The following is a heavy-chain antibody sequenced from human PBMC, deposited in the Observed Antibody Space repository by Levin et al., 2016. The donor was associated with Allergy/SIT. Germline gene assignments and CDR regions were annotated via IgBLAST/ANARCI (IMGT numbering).Heavy chain of an antibody. CDR1: GGSISSSSYY. D-gene: IGHD3-10*01. J-gene: IGHJ4*02. CDR3: ARWILLWFGELSSEIDF. V-gene: IGHV4-39*01. Sequence: GSLRLSCTVSGGSISSSSYYWGWIRQPPGKGLEWIGSTYYSGSTYYSPSLKSRVTISVDTSKNQFSLKLTSVTAADTAVYYCARWILLWFGELSSEIDFWGQGTLVTVSS. CDR2: TYYSGST.